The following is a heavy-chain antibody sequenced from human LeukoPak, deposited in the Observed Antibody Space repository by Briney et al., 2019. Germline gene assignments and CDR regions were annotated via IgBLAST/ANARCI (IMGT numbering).Heavy chain of an antibody. CDR3: ARVGAPYYYYMDV. J-gene: IGHJ6*03. CDR1: GFTVSSNY. CDR2: IYSGGST. V-gene: IGHV3-53*04. Sequence: GGSLRLSCAASGFTVSSNYMSWVRQAPGKGLEWASVIYSGGSTYYADSVKGRFTISRHNSKNTLYLQMNSLRAEDTAVYYCARVGAPYYYYMDVWGKGTTVTVSS. D-gene: IGHD1-26*01.